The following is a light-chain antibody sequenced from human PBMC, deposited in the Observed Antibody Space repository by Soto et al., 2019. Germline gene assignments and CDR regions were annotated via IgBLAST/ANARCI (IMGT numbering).Light chain of an antibody. CDR3: ETWDSNTRV. V-gene: IGLV4-60*02. J-gene: IGLJ3*02. CDR2: LEGSGSY. Sequence: QSVLTQSSSASASLGSSVKLTCTLSSGHSSYIIAWHQQQPGKAPRYLMKLEGSGSYNQGSGVPDRFSGSSSGADRYLTISNLQFEDEADYYCETWDSNTRVFGGVTKVTVL. CDR1: SGHSSYI.